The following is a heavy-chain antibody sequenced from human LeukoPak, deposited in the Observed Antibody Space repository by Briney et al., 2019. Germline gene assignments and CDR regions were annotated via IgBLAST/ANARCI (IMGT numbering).Heavy chain of an antibody. V-gene: IGHV3-23*01. CDR1: GFTVSSNG. Sequence: PGRSLRLSCAASGFTVSSNGMHWVRQAPGKGLEWVSVISGSGGSTYYADSVKGRFTISRDNSKNTLYLQMNSLRAEDTAVYYCAREVGAQDYWGQGTLVTVSS. D-gene: IGHD1-26*01. CDR2: ISGSGGST. CDR3: AREVGAQDY. J-gene: IGHJ4*02.